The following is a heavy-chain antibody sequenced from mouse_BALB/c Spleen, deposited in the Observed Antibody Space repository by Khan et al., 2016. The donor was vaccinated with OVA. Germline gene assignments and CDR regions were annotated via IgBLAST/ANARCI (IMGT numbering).Heavy chain of an antibody. V-gene: IGHV1-7*01. CDR1: GYNFTNYC. CDR2: INPSTGYT. J-gene: IGHJ3*01. D-gene: IGHD1-1*01. Sequence: QVQLQQSGAELAKPGASVKMSCKASGYNFTNYCMHWVKQRPGHGLEWIGYINPSTGYTEYNQRFKDKATLTADKSSSTAYMQLSSLTSEESAVYYCANHGSSSDWLTYWGQGTLVTVSA. CDR3: ANHGSSSDWLTY.